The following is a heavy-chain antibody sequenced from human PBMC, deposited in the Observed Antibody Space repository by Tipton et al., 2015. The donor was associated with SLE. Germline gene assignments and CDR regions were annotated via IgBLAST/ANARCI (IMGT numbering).Heavy chain of an antibody. Sequence: TLSLTCTVSGGSISSHYWSWIRQPPGKGLEWIGYIYNSGNGNYNPSLKSRVTISVDTSKNQFSLKLSSVIAADTAVYYCARSDYYDSSGYYSYAFDIWGQGTMVTVSS. D-gene: IGHD3-22*01. V-gene: IGHV4-59*11. CDR3: ARSDYYDSSGYYSYAFDI. CDR2: IYNSGNG. J-gene: IGHJ3*02. CDR1: GGSISSHY.